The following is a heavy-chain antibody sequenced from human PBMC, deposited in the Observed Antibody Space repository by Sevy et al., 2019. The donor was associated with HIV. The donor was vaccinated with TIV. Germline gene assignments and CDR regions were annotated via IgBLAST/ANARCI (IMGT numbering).Heavy chain of an antibody. CDR3: AREGDCRYSSSCYGMDV. CDR2: IYYSGST. D-gene: IGHD6-13*01. Sequence: SETLSFTCTVSGGSISSGGYYWSWIRQHPGKGLEWIGYIYYSGSTYYNPSLKSRVTISVDTSKNQFSLKLSSVTAADTAVYYCAREGDCRYSSSCYGMDVWDQGTTVTVSS. CDR1: GGSISSGGYY. V-gene: IGHV4-31*03. J-gene: IGHJ6*02.